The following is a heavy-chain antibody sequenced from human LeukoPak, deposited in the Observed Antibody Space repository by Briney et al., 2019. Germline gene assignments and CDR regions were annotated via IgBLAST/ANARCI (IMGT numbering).Heavy chain of an antibody. Sequence: GGSLRLSCADSGFTFSSHWMHWVRQAPGKGLVWVSRIKYDASSTSYADSVKGRFTISRDNAKNTLYLQMNSLRAEDTAVYYCARGATYAYYQDYWGQGTLVTVSS. CDR1: GFTFSSHW. V-gene: IGHV3-74*01. CDR2: IKYDASST. CDR3: ARGATYAYYQDY. J-gene: IGHJ4*02. D-gene: IGHD1-26*01.